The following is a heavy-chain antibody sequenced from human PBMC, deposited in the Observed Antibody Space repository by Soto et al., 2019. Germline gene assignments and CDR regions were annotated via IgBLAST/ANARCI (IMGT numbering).Heavy chain of an antibody. CDR2: ISYDGSNK. CDR3: TRGADGFDY. J-gene: IGHJ4*02. CDR1: GFTFSSYA. V-gene: IGHV3-30-3*01. D-gene: IGHD3-16*01. Sequence: GGSLRLSCAASGFTFSSYAMHWVRQAPGKGLEWVAVISYDGSNKNYADSVKGRFTISRDNSKNTQYLQMNSLRGEDTAVYYCTRGADGFDYWGQGTLVTVSS.